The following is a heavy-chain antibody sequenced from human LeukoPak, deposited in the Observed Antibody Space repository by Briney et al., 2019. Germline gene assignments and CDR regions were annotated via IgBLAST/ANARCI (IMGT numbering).Heavy chain of an antibody. J-gene: IGHJ4*02. CDR2: ISYDGSNK. V-gene: IGHV3-30-3*01. CDR3: ASQEQWLALGY. D-gene: IGHD6-19*01. Sequence: GGSLRLSCAASGFTFSSYAMHWVRQAPGKGLEWVAVISYDGSNKYYADSVRGRFTISRDNSKNTLYLQMNSLRAEDAAVYYCASQEQWLALGYWGQGTLVTVSS. CDR1: GFTFSSYA.